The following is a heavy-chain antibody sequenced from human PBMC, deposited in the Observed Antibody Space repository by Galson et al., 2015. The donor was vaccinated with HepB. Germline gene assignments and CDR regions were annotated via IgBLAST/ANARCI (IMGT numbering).Heavy chain of an antibody. J-gene: IGHJ6*02. CDR2: ISSSSSTI. CDR3: ARRPRWELTYYYYYGMDV. Sequence: SLRLSCAASGFTFSSYSMNWVRQAPGKGLEWVSYISSSSSTIYYADPVKGRFTISRDNAKNSLYLQMNSLRAEDTAVYYCARRPRWELTYYYYYGMDVWGQGTTVTVSS. CDR1: GFTFSSYS. D-gene: IGHD1-26*01. V-gene: IGHV3-48*04.